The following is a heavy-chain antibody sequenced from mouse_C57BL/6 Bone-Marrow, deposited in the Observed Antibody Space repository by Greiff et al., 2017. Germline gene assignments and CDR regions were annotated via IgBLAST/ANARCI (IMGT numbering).Heavy chain of an antibody. Sequence: EVKLVESGEGLVKPGGSLKLSCAASGFTFSSYAMSWVRQTPEKRLEWVAYISSGGDYIYYADTVKGRFTISRDNARNTLYLQMSSLKSEDTVMYYCTRDYYGSSYDYAMDYWGQGTSVTVSS. J-gene: IGHJ4*01. CDR3: TRDYYGSSYDYAMDY. V-gene: IGHV5-9-1*02. CDR2: ISSGGDYI. D-gene: IGHD1-1*01. CDR1: GFTFSSYA.